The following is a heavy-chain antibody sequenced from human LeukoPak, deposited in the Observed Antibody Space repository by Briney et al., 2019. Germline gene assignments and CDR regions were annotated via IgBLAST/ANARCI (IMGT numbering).Heavy chain of an antibody. CDR3: TTDSIVGATDLFDY. CDR1: GFTFSNAW. Sequence: GGSLRLSCAASGFTFSNAWMSWVRQAPGKGLEWVGRIKSKTDGGTTDYAAPVEGRFTISRDDSKNTLYLQMNSLKTEDTAVYYCTTDSIVGATDLFDYWGQGTLVTVSS. V-gene: IGHV3-15*01. D-gene: IGHD1-26*01. J-gene: IGHJ4*02. CDR2: IKSKTDGGTT.